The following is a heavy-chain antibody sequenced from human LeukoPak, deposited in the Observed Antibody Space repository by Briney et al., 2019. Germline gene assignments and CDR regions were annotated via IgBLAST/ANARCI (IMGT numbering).Heavy chain of an antibody. CDR3: AREAYSGPVYYFDY. CDR1: GASISTYY. Sequence: SETLSLTCTVSGASISTYYWTWIRQPPGKGLEWTGYIHYSGSTNYNPSLKSRVTISLDTSKNQFSLKLSSVTAADTAVYYCAREAYSGPVYYFDYWGQGTLVTVSS. D-gene: IGHD2-21*01. J-gene: IGHJ4*02. V-gene: IGHV4-59*01. CDR2: IHYSGST.